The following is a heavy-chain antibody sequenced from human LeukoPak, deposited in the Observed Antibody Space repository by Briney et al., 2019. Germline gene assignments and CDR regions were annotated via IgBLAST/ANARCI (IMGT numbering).Heavy chain of an antibody. CDR3: ARGGRYYDYVWGSLPQPVDY. CDR2: IYYNGST. J-gene: IGHJ4*02. V-gene: IGHV4-39*02. Sequence: PSETLSLTCTVSGGSISSSSYYWGWIRQPPGKGLEWIGSIYYNGSTYYNPSLKSRVTISVDTSKNHFSLKLSSVTAADTAVYYCARGGRYYDYVWGSLPQPVDYWGQGTLVTVSS. CDR1: GGSISSSSYY. D-gene: IGHD3-16*01.